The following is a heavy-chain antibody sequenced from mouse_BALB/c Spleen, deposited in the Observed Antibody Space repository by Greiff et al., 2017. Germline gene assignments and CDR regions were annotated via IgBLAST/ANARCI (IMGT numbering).Heavy chain of an antibody. D-gene: IGHD1-1*01. CDR3: AREGFITTVVVDY. J-gene: IGHJ2*01. V-gene: IGHV1-31*01. CDR1: GYSFTGYY. CDR2: INPYNGAT. Sequence: EVQLQESGPELVKPGASVKISCKASGYSFTGYYMHWVKQSHVKSLKWIGRINPYNGATSYNQNFKDKASLTVDKSSSTAYMELHSLTSEDSAVYYCAREGFITTVVVDYWGQGTTLTVSS.